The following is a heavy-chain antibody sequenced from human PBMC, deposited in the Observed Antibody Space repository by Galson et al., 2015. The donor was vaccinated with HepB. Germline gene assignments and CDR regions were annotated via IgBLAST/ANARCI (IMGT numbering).Heavy chain of an antibody. CDR2: ISYDGSNK. D-gene: IGHD3-3*01. V-gene: IGHV3-30-3*01. CDR1: GFTFSSYA. Sequence: SLRLSCAASGFTFSSYAMHWVRQAPGKGLEWVAVISYDGSNKYYADSVKGRFTISRDNSKNTLYLQMNSLRAEDTAVYYCARQNYDFWSGYYTGYYYYYGMDVWGQGTTVTVSS. J-gene: IGHJ6*02. CDR3: ARQNYDFWSGYYTGYYYYYGMDV.